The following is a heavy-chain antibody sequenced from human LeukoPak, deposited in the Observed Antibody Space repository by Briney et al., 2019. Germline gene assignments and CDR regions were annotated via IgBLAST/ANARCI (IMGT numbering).Heavy chain of an antibody. J-gene: IGHJ4*02. V-gene: IGHV3-7*01. CDR2: IKQDGSEK. Sequence: GGSLRLSCAASGFTFSSYWMSWVRQAPGKGLEWVANIKQDGSEKNYVDSVKGRFTISRDNAKNSLYLQMNSLRAEDTAVYYCARARGYSGYDYGYWGQGTLVTVSS. D-gene: IGHD5-12*01. CDR1: GFTFSSYW. CDR3: ARARGYSGYDYGY.